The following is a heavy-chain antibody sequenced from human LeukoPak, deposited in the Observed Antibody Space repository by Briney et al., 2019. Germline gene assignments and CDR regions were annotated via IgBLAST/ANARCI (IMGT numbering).Heavy chain of an antibody. CDR1: GYTFTGYY. J-gene: IGHJ3*02. D-gene: IGHD3-22*01. CDR3: ARVRGAMIVVVIEAGAFDI. Sequence: ASVKVSCKASGYTFTGYYMHWVRQAPGQGLEWMGWINPNSGGTNYAQKFQGRVTMTRDTSISTAYMELSRLRSDDTAVYYCARVRGAMIVVVIEAGAFDIWGQGTMVTVSS. CDR2: INPNSGGT. V-gene: IGHV1-2*02.